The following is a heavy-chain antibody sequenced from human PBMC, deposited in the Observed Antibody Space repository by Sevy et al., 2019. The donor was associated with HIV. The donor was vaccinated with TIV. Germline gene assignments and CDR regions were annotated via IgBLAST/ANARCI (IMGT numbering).Heavy chain of an antibody. CDR1: GFTFSSYW. D-gene: IGHD2-21*01. Sequence: GGSLRLSCAASGFTFSSYWMSWVRQAPGKGLEWVANIKQDGSEKYYVDSVKGRFTISRDNAKNSLYLQMNCLRAEDTAVYYCLCGGDCYSRSDQHWGQGTLVTVSS. V-gene: IGHV3-7*01. CDR3: LCGGDCYSRSDQH. CDR2: IKQDGSEK. J-gene: IGHJ1*01.